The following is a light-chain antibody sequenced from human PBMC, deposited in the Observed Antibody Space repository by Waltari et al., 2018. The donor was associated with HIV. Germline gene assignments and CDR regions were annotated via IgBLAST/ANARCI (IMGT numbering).Light chain of an antibody. CDR3: QQHDNFLGT. Sequence: DIQMTQSPSPLSASVGETVTITCRASQSISNWLAWYQQKPGKAPNLLIYKASSLKSGVPSRFSGSGSGTEFTLTISRLQPDDSATYFCQQHDNFLGTFGQGTKVEIK. J-gene: IGKJ1*01. V-gene: IGKV1-5*03. CDR2: KAS. CDR1: QSISNW.